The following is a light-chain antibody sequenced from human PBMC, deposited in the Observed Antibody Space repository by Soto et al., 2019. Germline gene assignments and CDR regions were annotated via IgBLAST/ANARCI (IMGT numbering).Light chain of an antibody. CDR3: QESYSPFWGT. J-gene: IGKJ1*01. CDR2: AAS. V-gene: IGKV1-39*01. Sequence: DIQMTQSPSSLSASVGDRVTITCRASQSISSYLNWYQQKPGKAPKLLIYAASSLQSGVPSRFSGSGSGTDFTLTISSLQPEDFATYYCQESYSPFWGTCSQGTKVDIK. CDR1: QSISSY.